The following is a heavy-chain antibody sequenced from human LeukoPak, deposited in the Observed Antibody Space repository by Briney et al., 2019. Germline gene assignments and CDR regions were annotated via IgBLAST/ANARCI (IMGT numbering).Heavy chain of an antibody. CDR2: ISSSSSYI. J-gene: IGHJ4*02. V-gene: IGHV3-21*01. CDR1: GFTFSSYS. D-gene: IGHD3-22*01. CDR3: VKVDT. Sequence: PGGSLRLSCAASGFTFSSYSMNWVRQAPGKGLELVSSISSSSSYIYYADSMKGRFTISRDNAKNSLYLQMDSLSAEDTAVYYCVKVDTWGQGTLVTVSS.